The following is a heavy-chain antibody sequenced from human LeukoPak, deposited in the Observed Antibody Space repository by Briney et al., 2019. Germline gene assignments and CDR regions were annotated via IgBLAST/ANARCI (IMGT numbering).Heavy chain of an antibody. CDR3: ARENSFGSHSDY. J-gene: IGHJ4*02. CDR1: GYTFTSYY. D-gene: IGHD1-26*01. V-gene: IGHV1-2*06. Sequence: ASVKVSCKASGYTFTSYYMHWVRQAPGQGLEWMGRINPNSGDTNSAQKFQGRVTMTRDTSISTAYMELSRLRSDDTAVYYCARENSFGSHSDYWGQGTLVTVSS. CDR2: INPNSGDT.